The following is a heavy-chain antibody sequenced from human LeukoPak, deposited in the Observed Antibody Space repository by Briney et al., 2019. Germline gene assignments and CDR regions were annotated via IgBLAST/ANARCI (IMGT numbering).Heavy chain of an antibody. D-gene: IGHD6-6*01. CDR1: GGSISSYY. V-gene: IGHV4-4*07. CDR3: AREYSSSSGAYYFDS. J-gene: IGHJ4*02. CDR2: IYTSGST. Sequence: SETLSLTCTVSGGSISSYYWSWIRQPAGKGLEWIGRIYTSGSTNYNPSLKSRVTMPVDTSKNQFSLKLSSVTAADTAVYYCAREYSSSSGAYYFDSWGQGTLVTVSS.